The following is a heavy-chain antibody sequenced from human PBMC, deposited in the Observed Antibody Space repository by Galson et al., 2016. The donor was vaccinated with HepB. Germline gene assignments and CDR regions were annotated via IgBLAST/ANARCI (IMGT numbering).Heavy chain of an antibody. D-gene: IGHD3-3*01. Sequence: SLRLSCAVSGFTVLSTSLSWVRQLPGKGLEWVSVIHSSGTTYYAESVKGRFTVSRDNAKNIMFLQMSGLGVDDSALYFCARAREIFGGGYFFWGQGTRVTVSS. CDR1: GFTVLSTS. V-gene: IGHV3-53*01. CDR3: ARAREIFGGGYFF. J-gene: IGHJ4*02. CDR2: IHSSGTT.